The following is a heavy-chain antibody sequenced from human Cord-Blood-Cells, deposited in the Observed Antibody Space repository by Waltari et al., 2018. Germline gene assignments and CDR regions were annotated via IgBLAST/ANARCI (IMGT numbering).Heavy chain of an antibody. J-gene: IGHJ4*02. CDR3: ASWKRGYCSSTSCYYFDY. CDR1: GGPISSSSYY. Sequence: QLQLQESGPGLVKPSETLSLTCTVSGGPISSSSYYWGWIRQPPGKGLEWIGSIYYSGSTYYNPSLKSRVTISVDTSKNQFSLKLSSVTAADTAVYYCASWKRGYCSSTSCYYFDYWGQGTLVTVSS. CDR2: IYYSGST. V-gene: IGHV4-39*01. D-gene: IGHD2-2*01.